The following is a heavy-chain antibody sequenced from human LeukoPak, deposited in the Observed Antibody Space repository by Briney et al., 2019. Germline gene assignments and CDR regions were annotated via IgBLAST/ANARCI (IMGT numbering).Heavy chain of an antibody. D-gene: IGHD3-10*01. CDR2: IYYSGST. CDR1: GGSISSSSYY. J-gene: IGHJ4*02. Sequence: SETLSLTCTVSGGSISSSSYYWGWIRQPPGKGLEWIGSIYYSGSTYYNPSLKSRVTISVDTSKNQFSLKLSSVTAADTAVYYCARAHSDVLLWFGELFFDYWGQGTLVTVSS. V-gene: IGHV4-39*07. CDR3: ARAHSDVLLWFGELFFDY.